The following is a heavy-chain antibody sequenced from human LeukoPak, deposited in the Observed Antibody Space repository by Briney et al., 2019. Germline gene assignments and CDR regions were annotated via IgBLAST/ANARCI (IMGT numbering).Heavy chain of an antibody. CDR1: EFTFSSYA. Sequence: GGSLRLSCAASEFTFSSYAISWVRQAPGKGLEWVSTISGSGGSTYYADSVKGRFTISRDNYKNTLYLQMNSLRAEDTAVYYCARTRGGLWTGAFDIWGQGTMVTVSS. CDR3: ARTRGGLWTGAFDI. D-gene: IGHD2-21*01. CDR2: ISGSGGST. V-gene: IGHV3-23*01. J-gene: IGHJ3*02.